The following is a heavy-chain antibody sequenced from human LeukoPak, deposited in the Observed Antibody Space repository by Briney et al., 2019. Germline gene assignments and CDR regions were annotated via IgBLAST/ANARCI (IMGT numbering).Heavy chain of an antibody. D-gene: IGHD1-14*01. CDR3: AKEGAYPIITYDS. CDR1: GFTFSNYW. Sequence: GGSLRLSCAASGFTFSNYWMNWLRQAPGKGLEGVAHINQDGSEKYFVDSVKGRFTISRDNAKNSLYLQMNSLRAEDAGVYYCAKEGAYPIITYDSWGQGTLVTVSS. CDR2: INQDGSEK. J-gene: IGHJ5*01. V-gene: IGHV3-7*01.